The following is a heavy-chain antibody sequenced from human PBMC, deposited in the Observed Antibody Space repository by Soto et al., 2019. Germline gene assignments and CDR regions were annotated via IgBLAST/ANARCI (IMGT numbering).Heavy chain of an antibody. CDR1: GITFSTYA. Sequence: EVHLVESGGGLVQPGGSLRLSCTASGITFSTYAMNWVRQAPGKGLEWVSFISATGSLIYYTDSVKGRFTISRDNAMNSLFLQMNSLRDEDTAVYYCARERWAAGAFDYWGQGTLVTVSS. D-gene: IGHD1-26*01. V-gene: IGHV3-48*02. J-gene: IGHJ4*02. CDR3: ARERWAAGAFDY. CDR2: ISATGSLI.